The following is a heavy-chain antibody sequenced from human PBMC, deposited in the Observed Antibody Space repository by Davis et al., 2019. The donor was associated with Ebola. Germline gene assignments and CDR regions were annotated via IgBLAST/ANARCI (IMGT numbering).Heavy chain of an antibody. D-gene: IGHD6-13*01. Sequence: ASVKVSCKASGYTFTSYAMHWVRQAPGQRLEWMGWINAGNGNTKYSQKFQGRVTITRDTSASTAYMELSSLRSEDTAVYYCARAVLSRYSSSWYFNKPYYYYGMDVWGQGTTVTVSS. V-gene: IGHV1-3*01. CDR3: ARAVLSRYSSSWYFNKPYYYYGMDV. CDR2: INAGNGNT. J-gene: IGHJ6*02. CDR1: GYTFTSYA.